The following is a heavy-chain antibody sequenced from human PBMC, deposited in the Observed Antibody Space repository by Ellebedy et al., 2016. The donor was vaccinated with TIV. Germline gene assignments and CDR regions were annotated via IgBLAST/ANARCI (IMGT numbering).Heavy chain of an antibody. V-gene: IGHV3-23*01. Sequence: GGSLRLSXAASGFTFSSYAMSWVRQAPGKGLEWVSAISGSGGSTYYADSVKGRFTISRDNSKNTLYLQMNSLRAEDTAVYYCATLRGYDILTGYLPRYFDLWGRGTLVTVCS. CDR3: ATLRGYDILTGYLPRYFDL. J-gene: IGHJ2*01. CDR2: ISGSGGST. D-gene: IGHD3-9*01. CDR1: GFTFSSYA.